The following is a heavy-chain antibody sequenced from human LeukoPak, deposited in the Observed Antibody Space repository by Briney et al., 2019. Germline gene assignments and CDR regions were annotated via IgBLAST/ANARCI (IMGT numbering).Heavy chain of an antibody. D-gene: IGHD5-24*01. CDR2: ISSSSSTI. Sequence: GGSLRLSCAASGFTFSSYSMNWVRQAPGKGLEWVSYISSSSSTIYYADSVKGRFTISRDNAKNSLYLQMNSLRAEDTAVYYCARAEMATMFYWGQGTLATVSS. CDR1: GFTFSSYS. V-gene: IGHV3-48*01. J-gene: IGHJ4*02. CDR3: ARAEMATMFY.